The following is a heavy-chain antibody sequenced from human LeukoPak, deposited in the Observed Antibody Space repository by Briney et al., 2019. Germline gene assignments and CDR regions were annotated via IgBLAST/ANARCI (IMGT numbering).Heavy chain of an antibody. CDR2: ISYDGSNK. V-gene: IGHV3-30*19. Sequence: GGSLRLSCAASGFTFITYDMIWVRQAPGKGLEWVAVISYDGSNKYYADSVKGRFTISRDNSKNTLYLQMNSLRAEDTAVYYCARRTAIDYYFDYWGQGTLVTVSS. J-gene: IGHJ4*02. CDR1: GFTFITYD. D-gene: IGHD2-21*02. CDR3: ARRTAIDYYFDY.